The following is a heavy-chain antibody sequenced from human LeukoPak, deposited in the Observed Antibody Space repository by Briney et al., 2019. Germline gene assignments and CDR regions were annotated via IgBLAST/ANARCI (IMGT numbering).Heavy chain of an antibody. V-gene: IGHV1-2*02. D-gene: IGHD2-15*01. Sequence: GASVKVSCKASGYTVTGYYMYWVRQAPGQGLEWMGWINPNSGDTNYAQKFQGRVTMTRDTSISTAYMELSRLRSDDTAVYYCAPSEFCSVGNCYGYYFDYWGQGTLVTVSS. J-gene: IGHJ4*02. CDR1: GYTVTGYY. CDR2: INPNSGDT. CDR3: APSEFCSVGNCYGYYFDY.